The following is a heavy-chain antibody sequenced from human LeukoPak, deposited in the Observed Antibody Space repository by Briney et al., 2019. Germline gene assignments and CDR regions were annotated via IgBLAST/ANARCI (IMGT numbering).Heavy chain of an antibody. J-gene: IGHJ4*02. CDR2: IKQDGSEK. CDR1: GFTFSSYW. CDR3: ARVYPWYSGSFKFDY. V-gene: IGHV3-7*01. Sequence: GGSLRLSCAASGFTFSSYWMSWVRQAPGKGLEWVANIKQDGSEKYYVDSVKGRFTISRDNDKNSLYLQMNSLRAEDTAVYYCARVYPWYSGSFKFDYWGQGTLVTVSS. D-gene: IGHD1-26*01.